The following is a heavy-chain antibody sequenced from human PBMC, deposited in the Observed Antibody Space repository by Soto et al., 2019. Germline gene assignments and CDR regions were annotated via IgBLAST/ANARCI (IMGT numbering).Heavy chain of an antibody. V-gene: IGHV4-59*01. CDR1: GDSINSYY. D-gene: IGHD7-27*01. CDR2: IDYSGVT. CDR3: ARNSWGNFFSLGYFDF. J-gene: IGHJ4*02. Sequence: SETLSLTCTVSGDSINSYYWSWIGQPPGKGLEWIGYIDYSGVTNYNPSLNSRVSISVDTSKNQFSLRLRSVTAADTAVYYCARNSWGNFFSLGYFDFWGQGTLVTVSS.